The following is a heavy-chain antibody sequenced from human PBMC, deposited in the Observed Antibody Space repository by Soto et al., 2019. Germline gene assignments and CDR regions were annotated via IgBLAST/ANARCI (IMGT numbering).Heavy chain of an antibody. D-gene: IGHD3-10*01. CDR2: ISSSSSYI. CDR3: ARDTYFYGSGSYGP. Sequence: EVQLVESGGGLVKPGGSLRLSCAASGFTFSSYSMNWVRQAPGKGLEWVSSISSSSSYIYYADSVKGRFTISRDNAKNSLYLQMNSLRAEDAAVYYCARDTYFYGSGSYGPWGQGTLVTVSS. CDR1: GFTFSSYS. V-gene: IGHV3-21*01. J-gene: IGHJ5*02.